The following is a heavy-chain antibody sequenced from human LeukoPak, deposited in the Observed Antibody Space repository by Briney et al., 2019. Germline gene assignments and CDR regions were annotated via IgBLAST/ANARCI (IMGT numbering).Heavy chain of an antibody. CDR2: FDPEDGET. CDR1: GYTLTELS. V-gene: IGHV1-24*01. D-gene: IGHD1-26*01. Sequence: DSVKVSCKVSGYTLTELSMHWVRQAPGKGLEWMGGFDPEDGETIYTQKFQGRVTMTEDTSTDTAYMELSSLRSEDTAVYYCATGRPYSSGSYSAFDIWGQGTMVTVSS. CDR3: ATGRPYSSGSYSAFDI. J-gene: IGHJ3*02.